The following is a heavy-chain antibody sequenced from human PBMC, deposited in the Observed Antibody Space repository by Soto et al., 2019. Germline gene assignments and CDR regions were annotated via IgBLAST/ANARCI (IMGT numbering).Heavy chain of an antibody. D-gene: IGHD3-10*01. J-gene: IGHJ5*02. CDR3: ARDPGSGSYYGWFDP. CDR1: GGSISRYY. V-gene: IGHV4-59*01. Sequence: QVQLQESGPGLVKPSETLSLTCTVSGGSISRYYWNWIRQPPGKGLEWIGYIYYSGSTNYNPSLKRRVTTXXDXSXXQFSLKLSSVTAADTAVYYCARDPGSGSYYGWFDPWGQGTLVTVSS. CDR2: IYYSGST.